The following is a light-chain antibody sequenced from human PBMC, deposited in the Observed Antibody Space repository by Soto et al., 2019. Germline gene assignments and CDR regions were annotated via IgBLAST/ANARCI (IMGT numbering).Light chain of an antibody. J-gene: IGKJ2*01. CDR3: HHYGCSPYT. V-gene: IGKV3-20*01. Sequence: EIVLTQSPGTLSLSPGERATLSCRASQSVRSNYLAWYQQKPGQAPRLLIYGASSRATGIPDRFSGTGSGTHFTLTIIRLEPEDFALYYFHHYGCSPYTFGHATNLDIK. CDR2: GAS. CDR1: QSVRSNY.